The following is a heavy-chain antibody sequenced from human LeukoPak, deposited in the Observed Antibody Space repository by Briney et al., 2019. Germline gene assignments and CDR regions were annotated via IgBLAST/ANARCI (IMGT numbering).Heavy chain of an antibody. CDR1: GFTVSNNY. CDR2: IYSGGST. D-gene: IGHD1-26*01. J-gene: IGHJ3*02. Sequence: GGSLRLSCAASGFTVSNNYMTWVRQAPGRGLEWVSFIYSGGSTYYADSVKGRFTISRDSSRNTLYLQMNSLRAEDTAFYYCARLSGSYSFDIWGQGTMVTVSS. V-gene: IGHV3-53*01. CDR3: ARLSGSYSFDI.